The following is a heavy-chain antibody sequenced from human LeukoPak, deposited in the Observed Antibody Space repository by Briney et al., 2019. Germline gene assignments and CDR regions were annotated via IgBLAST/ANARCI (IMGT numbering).Heavy chain of an antibody. CDR3: ARRYCTNGLCYSYFDD. Sequence: GESLKISCKGSGYSFTSYWIGWVRQMPGKGLEWMGIIYPGDSDTRYSPSFQGQVTISADTSISTAYLQWSSLKASDTAMYDCARRYCTNGLCYSYFDDWGQGTLVTVSS. J-gene: IGHJ4*02. CDR1: GYSFTSYW. D-gene: IGHD2-8*01. CDR2: IYPGDSDT. V-gene: IGHV5-51*01.